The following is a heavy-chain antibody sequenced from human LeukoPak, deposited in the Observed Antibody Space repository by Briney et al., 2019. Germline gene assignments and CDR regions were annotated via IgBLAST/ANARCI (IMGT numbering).Heavy chain of an antibody. CDR1: GFTFKSFG. CDR2: ISSASGTI. D-gene: IGHD2/OR15-2a*01. CDR3: ARGRGYCNSTTCALDAFDI. Sequence: GGTLRLYCAASGFTFKSFGMNWVRPAPGKGLEWVSYISSASGTIYYADSVKGRFTTSRDNGKNSLFLQMSSLRVEDTAIYYCARGRGYCNSTTCALDAFDIWGRGTTATVSS. V-gene: IGHV3-48*01. J-gene: IGHJ3*02.